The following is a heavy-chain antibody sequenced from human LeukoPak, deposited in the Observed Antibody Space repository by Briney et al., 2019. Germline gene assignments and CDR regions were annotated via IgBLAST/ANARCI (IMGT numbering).Heavy chain of an antibody. CDR2: INHSGST. CDR1: GGSFSGYY. D-gene: IGHD3-10*01. CDR3: ARHRPLWFGELLSRYFDY. Sequence: SETLSLTCAVYGGSFSGYYWSWIRQPPGKGLEWIGEINHSGSTNYNPSLKSRVTISADTSKNQFSLKLSSVTAADTAVYYCARHRPLWFGELLSRYFDYWGQGTLVTVSS. J-gene: IGHJ4*02. V-gene: IGHV4-34*01.